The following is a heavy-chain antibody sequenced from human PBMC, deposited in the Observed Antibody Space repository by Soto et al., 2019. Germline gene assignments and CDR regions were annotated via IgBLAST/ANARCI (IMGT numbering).Heavy chain of an antibody. V-gene: IGHV1-8*01. J-gene: IGHJ4*02. D-gene: IGHD2-15*01. CDR3: ARGQEYCSGGSCYSSD. CDR2: MNPNSGNT. Sequence: GASVKVSCKASGYTFTSFDINWGRQATGQGLEWMGWMNPNSGNTGYAQKFQGRVTMTRNTSISTAYMELSSLRSEDTAVYYCARGQEYCSGGSCYSSDWGQGTLVTVSS. CDR1: GYTFTSFD.